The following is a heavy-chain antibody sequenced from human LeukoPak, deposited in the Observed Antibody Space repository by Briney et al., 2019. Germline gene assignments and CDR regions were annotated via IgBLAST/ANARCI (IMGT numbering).Heavy chain of an antibody. CDR2: MNPNSGNT. V-gene: IGHV1-8*01. D-gene: IGHD3-22*01. CDR1: GYTFTSYD. Sequence: ASVKVSCKASGYTFTSYDINWVRQATGQGLEWMGWMNPNSGNTGYAQKFQGRVTMTRNTSISTAYVELSSLRSEDTAVYYCARNYDSSGNLDYWGQGTLVTVSS. J-gene: IGHJ4*02. CDR3: ARNYDSSGNLDY.